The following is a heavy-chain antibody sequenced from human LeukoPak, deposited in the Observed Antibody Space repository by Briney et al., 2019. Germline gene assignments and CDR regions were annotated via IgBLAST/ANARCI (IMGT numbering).Heavy chain of an antibody. CDR2: MYNSVSI. Sequence: MPSETLSLTCVVSSYSIRNGDYWGWIRQSPGKGLEWIASMYNSVSIHYNPSIQSRVTILVDTSKNEFSLKMRSVTAADTAVYYCARNSSSGFFDYWGQGTLATVSS. CDR1: SYSIRNGDY. CDR3: ARNSSSGFFDY. D-gene: IGHD6-6*01. J-gene: IGHJ4*02. V-gene: IGHV4-38-2*01.